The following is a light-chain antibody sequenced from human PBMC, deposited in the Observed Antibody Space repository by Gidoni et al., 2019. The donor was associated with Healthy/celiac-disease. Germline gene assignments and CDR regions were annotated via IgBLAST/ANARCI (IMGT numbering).Light chain of an antibody. J-gene: IGKJ1*01. CDR2: WAS. CDR1: PSVLYSTNNKNY. CDR3: QQYYSTPRT. Sequence: DIVMTQYSDSLAVSLGERATINCKSSPSVLYSTNNKNYLAWYQQKPGQPPKLLIYWASTRESGVPDRFSGSGSGTDFTLTISSLQAEDVAVYYCQQYYSTPRTFGQGTKVEIK. V-gene: IGKV4-1*01.